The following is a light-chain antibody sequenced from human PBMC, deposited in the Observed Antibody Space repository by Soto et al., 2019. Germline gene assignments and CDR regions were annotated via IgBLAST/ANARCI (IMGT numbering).Light chain of an antibody. J-gene: IGKJ1*01. CDR2: GAS. CDR1: QSVSSN. V-gene: IGKV3-15*01. CDR3: QQYNNWPPWT. Sequence: EIVMTQSPATLSVSPGERATLSCRASQSVSSNLAWYQQKPGPAPRLLSYGASTSATGIPARFSGSGSGTEFTLTISSLQSEDCAVYYCQQYNNWPPWTFGQGTKVEIK.